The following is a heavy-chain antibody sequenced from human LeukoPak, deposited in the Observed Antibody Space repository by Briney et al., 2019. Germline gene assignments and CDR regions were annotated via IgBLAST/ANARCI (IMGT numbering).Heavy chain of an antibody. V-gene: IGHV5-51*01. CDR1: GYSFTSYW. CDR2: IYPGDSDT. CDR3: ARRLRPLHCSSTGCYPLGPQSYGMDV. Sequence: ESLKISCKGSGYSFTSYWIVWLPQMPGKGLEGLGIIYPGDSDTRYSLSFQGQVTISADKSISTAYLQWSSLKASDTAMYYCARRLRPLHCSSTGCYPLGPQSYGMDVWGEGTTVTVSS. D-gene: IGHD2-2*01. J-gene: IGHJ6*04.